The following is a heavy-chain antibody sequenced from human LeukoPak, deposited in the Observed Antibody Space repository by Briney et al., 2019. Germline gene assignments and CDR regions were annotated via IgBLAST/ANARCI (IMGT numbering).Heavy chain of an antibody. CDR2: IIPIFGTA. CDR3: ARDRMVFGVVTRDDY. D-gene: IGHD3-3*01. J-gene: IGHJ4*02. CDR1: GGTFSSYA. V-gene: IGHV1-69*05. Sequence: SVKVSCKASGGTFSSYAISWVRQAPGQGLEWMGGIIPIFGTANYAQKLQGRVTMTTDTSTSTAYMELRSLRSDDTAVYYCARDRMVFGVVTRDDYWGQGTLVTVSS.